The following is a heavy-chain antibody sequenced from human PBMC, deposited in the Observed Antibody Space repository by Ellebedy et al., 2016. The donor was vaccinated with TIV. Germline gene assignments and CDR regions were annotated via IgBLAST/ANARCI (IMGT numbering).Heavy chain of an antibody. CDR2: IYYTGST. CDR1: GGSISRSSSY. Sequence: SETLSLTCTVSGGSISRSSSYWGWIRQSPQKGLEWIGSIYYTGSTFYNPSLKIRVTIFADTSKNQFSLRLSSVTAADTAVYYCARWFGELLYVRWFDPWGQGTLVTVSS. V-gene: IGHV4-39*01. CDR3: ARWFGELLYVRWFDP. D-gene: IGHD3-10*01. J-gene: IGHJ5*02.